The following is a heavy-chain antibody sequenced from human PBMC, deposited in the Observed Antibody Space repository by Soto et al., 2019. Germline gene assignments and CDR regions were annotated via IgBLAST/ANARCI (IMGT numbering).Heavy chain of an antibody. J-gene: IGHJ4*02. CDR2: ATYDGSYK. D-gene: IGHD4-17*01. Sequence: QVQLVESGGGVVQPGRSRRLSCAASGFTDSSFGMHWVGQAPGKGLECVAVATYDGSYKYYADSVKGRFTISRDNSKNTLYLQMNSLRAEDRAVYYCAKERSVVTTTPDFDYWGQGTLVTVSS. CDR3: AKERSVVTTTPDFDY. CDR1: GFTDSSFG. V-gene: IGHV3-30*18.